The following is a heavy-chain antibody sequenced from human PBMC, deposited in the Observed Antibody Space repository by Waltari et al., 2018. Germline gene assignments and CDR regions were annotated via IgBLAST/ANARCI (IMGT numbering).Heavy chain of an antibody. CDR3: AREGAEQWVVEDYGMDV. J-gene: IGHJ6*02. CDR1: GFKFSAYA. CDR2: IGSSSSFM. Sequence: EVKLVASGGGLVKPGGSLRLSCVASGFKFSAYAMNWVRQAPGEGLEWVSSIGSSSSFMDYADSVRGRFTVSRDNAKNTLYLQMDTLRAEDTAVYYCAREGAEQWVVEDYGMDVWGQGTTVTVSS. V-gene: IGHV3-21*02. D-gene: IGHD6-19*01.